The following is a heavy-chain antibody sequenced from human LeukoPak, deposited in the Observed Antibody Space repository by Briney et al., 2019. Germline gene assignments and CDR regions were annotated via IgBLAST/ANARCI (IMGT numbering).Heavy chain of an antibody. CDR3: ARDRGWVVRGSLTLPGWGAFDI. D-gene: IGHD3-10*01. Sequence: SVNVSCTASGGTFSSYAISWVRQAPGQGLEWMGGIIPIFGTANYAQKFQGRVTITAAKSTSTAYMEQSSLGSEDTAVYYCARDRGWVVRGSLTLPGWGAFDIWGQGTMVTVSS. J-gene: IGHJ3*02. CDR2: IIPIFGTA. V-gene: IGHV1-69*06. CDR1: GGTFSSYA.